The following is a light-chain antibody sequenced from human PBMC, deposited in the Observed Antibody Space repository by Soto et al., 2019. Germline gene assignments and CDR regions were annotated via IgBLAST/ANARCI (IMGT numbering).Light chain of an antibody. CDR3: QQSYSTPPYT. CDR1: QSISSY. J-gene: IGKJ2*01. CDR2: AAS. V-gene: IGKV1-39*01. Sequence: DIPMTQSPSSLSASVGDRVTITCRASQSISSYLNWYQQKPGKAPKLLIYAASSLQSGVPSRFSGSGSGTDFTLTISSLQPEDFATYYCQQSYSTPPYTFGQGTKLAIQ.